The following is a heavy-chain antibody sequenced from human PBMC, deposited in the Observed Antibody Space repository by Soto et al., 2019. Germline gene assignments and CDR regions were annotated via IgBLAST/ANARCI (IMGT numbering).Heavy chain of an antibody. D-gene: IGHD1-1*01. Sequence: ASETLSLTCTVSGGSISSYYWSWIRQPPGKGLEWIGYIYYSGSTNYNPSLKSRVTISVDTSKNQFSLKLSSVTAADTAVYYCARDRNWIFDYWGQGTLVTVSS. CDR3: ARDRNWIFDY. CDR1: GGSISSYY. J-gene: IGHJ4*02. V-gene: IGHV4-59*01. CDR2: IYYSGST.